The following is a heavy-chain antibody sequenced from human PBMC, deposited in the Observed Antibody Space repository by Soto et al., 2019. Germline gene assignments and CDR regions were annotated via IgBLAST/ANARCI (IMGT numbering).Heavy chain of an antibody. Sequence: HPGGSLRLSCAASGFTFSSYAMHWVRQAPGKGLEWVAVISYDGSNKYYADSVKGRFTISRDNSKNTLYLQMNSLRAEDTAVYYCARVSYFDSSVFYYLKGYYYYGMDFWGQGTTVTVSS. D-gene: IGHD3-22*01. J-gene: IGHJ6*02. CDR2: ISYDGSNK. CDR1: GFTFSSYA. CDR3: ARVSYFDSSVFYYLKGYYYYGMDF. V-gene: IGHV3-30-3*01.